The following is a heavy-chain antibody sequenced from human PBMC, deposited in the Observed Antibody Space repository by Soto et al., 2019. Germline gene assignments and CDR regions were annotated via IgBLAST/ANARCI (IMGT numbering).Heavy chain of an antibody. CDR1: GYTFTSYG. Sequence: QVQLVQSGAEVKKPGASVKVSCKASGYTFTSYGISWVRQAPGQGLEWMGWISAYNGNTNYAQKLQGRVTMTTDTSTSTAFMELRSLRSDDTAVYYCATILIRSSSWVFYYGMDVWGQGTTVTVSS. D-gene: IGHD6-13*01. CDR3: ATILIRSSSWVFYYGMDV. CDR2: ISAYNGNT. J-gene: IGHJ6*02. V-gene: IGHV1-18*04.